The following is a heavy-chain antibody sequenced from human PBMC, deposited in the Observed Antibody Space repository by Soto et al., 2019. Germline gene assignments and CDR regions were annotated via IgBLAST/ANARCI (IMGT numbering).Heavy chain of an antibody. J-gene: IGHJ4*02. CDR2: IKSKTDGGTT. Sequence: EVQLVESGGGLVKPGGSLRLSCAASGFTFSNAWMNWVRQAPGKGLEWVGRIKSKTDGGTTDYAAPVKGRFTISRDDSKNTLYLQTNSLKTEDTAVYYCTTNLQVRGEQNYWGQGTLVTVSS. CDR3: TTNLQVRGEQNY. CDR1: GFTFSNAW. D-gene: IGHD3-10*01. V-gene: IGHV3-15*07.